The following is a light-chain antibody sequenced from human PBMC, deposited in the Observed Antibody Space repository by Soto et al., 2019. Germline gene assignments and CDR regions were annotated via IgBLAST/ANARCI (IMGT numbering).Light chain of an antibody. V-gene: IGKV3-11*01. CDR1: QSVSRY. J-gene: IGKJ5*01. CDR3: QQRNDWRRGT. Sequence: EIVLTQSPATLSLSPGEGATLSCRAGQSVSRYLAWYQQKPGQAPRLLIYDASNRATGVPVRFSGSGSGTDFTLTISSLEPEDFAVYYCQQRNDWRRGTFGQGTRLEIK. CDR2: DAS.